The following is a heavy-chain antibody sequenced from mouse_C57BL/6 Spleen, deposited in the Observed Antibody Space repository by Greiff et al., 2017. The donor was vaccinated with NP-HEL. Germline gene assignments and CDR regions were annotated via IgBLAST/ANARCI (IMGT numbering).Heavy chain of an antibody. CDR3: ARRAGSSLYYAMDY. CDR1: GYTFTSYW. Sequence: QVQLQQSGAELVMPGASVKLSCKASGYTFTSYWMHWVKQRPGQGLEWIGEIDPSDSYTNYNQKFKGKSTLTVDKSSSTAYMQLSSLTSEDSAVYYCARRAGSSLYYAMDYWGQGTSVTVSS. J-gene: IGHJ4*01. D-gene: IGHD1-1*01. V-gene: IGHV1-69*01. CDR2: IDPSDSYT.